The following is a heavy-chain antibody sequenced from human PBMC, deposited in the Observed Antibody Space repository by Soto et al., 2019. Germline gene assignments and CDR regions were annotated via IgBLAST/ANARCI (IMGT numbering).Heavy chain of an antibody. V-gene: IGHV4-59*01. D-gene: IGHD2-21*01. Sequence: SETLSLTCTVSGASISSYYWSWIRQPPGKGLEWIGYMYFNESPKYNPSLKSRVTMSVDTSKNQFSLKLSSVTAADTAVYYCASLWNFFDFWGQGALVTVSS. J-gene: IGHJ4*02. CDR3: ASLWNFFDF. CDR2: MYFNESP. CDR1: GASISSYY.